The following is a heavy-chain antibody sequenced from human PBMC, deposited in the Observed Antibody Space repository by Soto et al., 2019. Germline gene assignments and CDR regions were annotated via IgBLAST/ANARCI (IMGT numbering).Heavy chain of an antibody. CDR2: ISPMFGAA. Sequence: QLQLVQSGAEMKKPGSSVKVSGQSSGGTLNTYAMNWVRQAPGQGAEWMGDISPMFGAANYAPKFQGRVTITADESTGTSYMQLSSLTSEDTALYFCAREVQVHTPAFVYWGQGTLVTVSS. V-gene: IGHV1-69*19. CDR1: GGTLNTYA. CDR3: AREVQVHTPAFVY. J-gene: IGHJ4*02. D-gene: IGHD3-10*01.